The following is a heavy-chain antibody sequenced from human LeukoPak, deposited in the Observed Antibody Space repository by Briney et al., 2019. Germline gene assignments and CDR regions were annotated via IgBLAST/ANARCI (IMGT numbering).Heavy chain of an antibody. CDR3: ARDRHCVNGVCHSPAGMDV. CDR2: ISYDTTDK. V-gene: IGHV3-30*03. Sequence: GGSLRLSCVVSGFTFTSYSMHWVRQAPGKGLEWVAVISYDTTDKYYAESVKGRFSISRDNSKNTVYLQINSLRAEDTAVYYCARDRHCVNGVCHSPAGMDVWGQGATVTVSS. CDR1: GFTFTSYS. J-gene: IGHJ6*02. D-gene: IGHD2-8*01.